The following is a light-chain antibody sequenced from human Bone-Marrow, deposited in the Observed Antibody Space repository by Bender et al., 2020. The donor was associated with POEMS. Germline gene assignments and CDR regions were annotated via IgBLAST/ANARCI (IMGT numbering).Light chain of an antibody. CDR3: SSYSRSSPWL. J-gene: IGLJ3*02. CDR1: SSDVGNYIY. Sequence: QSALTQPASVSGSPGQSITISCTGTSSDVGNYIYVSWYQQRPGKAPKLLIYDVSYRPSGISDRFSGSKSGNTASLTISGLQAEDEADYYCSSYSRSSPWLFGGGTKLTVL. V-gene: IGLV2-14*03. CDR2: DVS.